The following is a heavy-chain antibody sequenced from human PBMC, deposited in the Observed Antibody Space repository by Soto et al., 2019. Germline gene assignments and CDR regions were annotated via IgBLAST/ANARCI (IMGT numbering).Heavy chain of an antibody. CDR3: AKGGYNWNSYLHY. CDR1: GFTFDDYA. D-gene: IGHD1-7*01. V-gene: IGHV3-9*01. J-gene: IGHJ4*02. CDR2: ISWNSGSI. Sequence: EVQLVESGGGLVQPGRSLRLSCAASGFTFDDYAMHWVRQAPGKGLERVSGISWNSGSIDYADSVKGRFTISRDNAKNSMYLQMNSLRTEDTALYYCAKGGYNWNSYLHYWGQGTLVTVSS.